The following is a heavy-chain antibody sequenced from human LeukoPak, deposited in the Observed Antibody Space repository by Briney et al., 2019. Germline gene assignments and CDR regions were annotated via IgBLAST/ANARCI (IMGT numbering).Heavy chain of an antibody. Sequence: PGGPLRLSCAASGFTFSSYGMHWVRQAPGKGLEWIGEINHSGSTNYNPSLKSRVTISVDTSKNQFSLKLSSVTAADTAMYYCARTRDNYYDASPNAFDVWGQGTMVTVSS. CDR1: GFTFSSYG. CDR3: ARTRDNYYDASPNAFDV. CDR2: INHSGST. J-gene: IGHJ3*01. D-gene: IGHD3-22*01. V-gene: IGHV4-34*01.